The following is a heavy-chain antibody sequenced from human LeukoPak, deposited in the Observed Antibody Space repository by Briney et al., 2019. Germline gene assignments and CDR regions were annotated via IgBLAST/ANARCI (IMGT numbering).Heavy chain of an antibody. Sequence: SQTLSLTCTVSGGSLSSGGYYWSWVRQPPGKGLEWIGYIYHSGSTYYNPSLKSRVTISVDMSKNQFSLKLSSVTAADTAVYYCARQGGIWFGGEEGMDVWGQGTTVTVSS. D-gene: IGHD3-10*01. J-gene: IGHJ6*02. CDR2: IYHSGST. V-gene: IGHV4-30-2*01. CDR1: GGSLSSGGYY. CDR3: ARQGGIWFGGEEGMDV.